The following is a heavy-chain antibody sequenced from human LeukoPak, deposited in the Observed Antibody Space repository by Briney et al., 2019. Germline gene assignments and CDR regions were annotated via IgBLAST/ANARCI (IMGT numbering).Heavy chain of an antibody. J-gene: IGHJ4*02. Sequence: GGSLRLSCAASGFTFSSYGMNWVRQAPGKGLEWVSYISSSSSTIYYADSVKGRFTISRDNAKNSLYLQMNSLRAEDTAVYYCAREIPYCSSTSCSTRFDYWGQGTLVTVSS. CDR1: GFTFSSYG. CDR2: ISSSSSTI. V-gene: IGHV3-48*01. D-gene: IGHD2-2*01. CDR3: AREIPYCSSTSCSTRFDY.